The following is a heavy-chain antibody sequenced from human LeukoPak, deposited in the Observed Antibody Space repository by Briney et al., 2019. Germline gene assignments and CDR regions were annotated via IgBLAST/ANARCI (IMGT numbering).Heavy chain of an antibody. CDR3: AKCMSGSGVCLNFDS. Sequence: GGSLRLSCEASGITFITYAMSWVRQAPGKALQWVSGISGTDSGTYYTDSVKGRFTISRDNSKNTVYLQIDSLSAEDTAVYYCAKCMSGSGVCLNFDSWGQGILVTVSS. CDR2: ISGTDSGT. D-gene: IGHD2-21*02. V-gene: IGHV3-23*01. J-gene: IGHJ4*02. CDR1: GITFITYA.